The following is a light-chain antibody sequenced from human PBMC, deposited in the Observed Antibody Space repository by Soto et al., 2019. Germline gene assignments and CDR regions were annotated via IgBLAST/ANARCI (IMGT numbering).Light chain of an antibody. CDR1: SSDIGVYDF. CDR2: QVN. CDR3: SSYTSSSTYV. Sequence: SVLTQPPSASGSPGQSVTISCPGTSSDIGVYDFVSWYQQHPGKAPKVIIYQVNKRPSGVPDRFSGSKSGNTASLIISGLQAEDEADYYCSSYTSSSTYVFGTGTKVTVL. V-gene: IGLV2-8*01. J-gene: IGLJ1*01.